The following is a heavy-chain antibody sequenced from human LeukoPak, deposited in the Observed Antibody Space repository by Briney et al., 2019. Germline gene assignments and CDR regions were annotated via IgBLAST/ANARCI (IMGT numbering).Heavy chain of an antibody. J-gene: IGHJ4*02. CDR3: ARDRKDFWSGSLGY. CDR1: GFTFSSYA. D-gene: IGHD3-3*01. V-gene: IGHV3-7*01. Sequence: GGSLRLSCAASGFTFSSYAMNWVRQAPGKGLEWVANIKQDGSEKHYVDSVKGRFTISRDNAKNSVSLQMNSLRAEDTAVYYCARDRKDFWSGSLGYWGQRTLVIVSS. CDR2: IKQDGSEK.